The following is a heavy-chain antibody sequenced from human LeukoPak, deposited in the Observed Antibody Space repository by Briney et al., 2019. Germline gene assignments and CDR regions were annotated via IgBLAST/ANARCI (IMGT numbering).Heavy chain of an antibody. V-gene: IGHV3-21*01. J-gene: IGHJ4*02. Sequence: GGSLRLSCAASGFTFDDYAMHWVRQAPGKGLEWVSSISSSSSYIYYTDSVKGRFTISRDNAKNSLYLQMNSLRAEDTAVYYCARGGQSSTSLWGQGTLVTVSS. CDR2: ISSSSSYI. CDR3: ARGGQSSTSL. D-gene: IGHD2-2*01. CDR1: GFTFDDYA.